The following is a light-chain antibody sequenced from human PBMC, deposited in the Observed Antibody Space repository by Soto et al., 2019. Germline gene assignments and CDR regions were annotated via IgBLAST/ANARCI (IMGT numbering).Light chain of an antibody. Sequence: EIVLTQYPATLSLSPGERAALSCRASQGVGRFLAWYQQKPGQAPRLLNYDASNRATGIPARFSGSGSVTDFTLAIDNLEPEDFAVYYCQQRGGWPLTFGGGTKVEIK. CDR2: DAS. CDR3: QQRGGWPLT. V-gene: IGKV3-11*01. CDR1: QGVGRF. J-gene: IGKJ4*01.